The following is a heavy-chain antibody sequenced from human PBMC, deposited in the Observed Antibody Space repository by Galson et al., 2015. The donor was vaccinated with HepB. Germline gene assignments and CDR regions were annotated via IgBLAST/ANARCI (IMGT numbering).Heavy chain of an antibody. D-gene: IGHD5-18*01. V-gene: IGHV5-51*01. CDR3: VRWIQAWSNFDN. CDR1: GYTFNNYW. J-gene: IGHJ4*02. Sequence: QSGAEVKHPGESLKISCTVSGYTFNNYWIGWVRQMPGKGLEWMGLIYPGDAETRYSPSVQGQVTISADKSISTAYLQWSSLRASDTAIYYCVRWIQAWSNFDNWGQGTQVTVSS. CDR2: IYPGDAET.